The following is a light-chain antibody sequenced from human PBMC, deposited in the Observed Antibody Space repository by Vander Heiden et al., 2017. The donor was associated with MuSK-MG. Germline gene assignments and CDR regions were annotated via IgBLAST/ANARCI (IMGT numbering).Light chain of an antibody. CDR1: SLRKFY. V-gene: IGLV3-19*01. CDR3: HSRDSSGNHL. CDR2: AKN. J-gene: IGLJ1*01. Sequence: SSELTQDPAVSVALGQTVRITCQGDSLRKFYVSWYQQKPGQAPLLVIYAKNNRPSGIPDRFSGSSSGNTASLTITGAQAEDEADYYCHSRDSSGNHLFGTGTEVTVL.